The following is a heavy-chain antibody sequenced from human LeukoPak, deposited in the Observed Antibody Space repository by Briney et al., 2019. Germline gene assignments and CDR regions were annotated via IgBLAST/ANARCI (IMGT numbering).Heavy chain of an antibody. D-gene: IGHD6-6*01. CDR1: GGSFSGYY. V-gene: IGHV4-34*01. CDR3: ARGVRGIAARRNNWFDP. Sequence: ASETLSLTCAVYGGSFSGYYWSWIRQPPGKGLEWIGEINHSGSTNYNPSLKSRVTISVDTSKNQSSLKLSSVTAADTAVYYCARGVRGIAARRNNWFDPWGQGTLVTVSS. CDR2: INHSGST. J-gene: IGHJ5*02.